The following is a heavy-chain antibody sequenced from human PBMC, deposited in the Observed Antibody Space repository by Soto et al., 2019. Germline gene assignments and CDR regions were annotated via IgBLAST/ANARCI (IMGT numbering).Heavy chain of an antibody. Sequence: QVQLVQSGAEVKKPGASVKVSCKASGYTFTSYAMHWVRQAPGQRLEWMGWINAGNGNTKYSQKFQGRVTITTDTSASTAYMELSSLGSEDTAVYYCATSLAPFWSGYYDASDYWGQGTLVTVSS. J-gene: IGHJ4*02. CDR2: INAGNGNT. V-gene: IGHV1-3*01. CDR1: GYTFTSYA. D-gene: IGHD3-3*01. CDR3: ATSLAPFWSGYYDASDY.